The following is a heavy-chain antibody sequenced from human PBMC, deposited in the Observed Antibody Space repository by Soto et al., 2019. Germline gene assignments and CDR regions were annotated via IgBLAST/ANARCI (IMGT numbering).Heavy chain of an antibody. CDR2: IYAIGDT. J-gene: IGHJ4*02. Sequence: KPSETLSLTCTVSGFSISSYYWSWIRQTPGKGLEWIGYIYAIGDTAYNPSLKNRVTMSVDTSKNQFSLRLRSVTAADTAVYYCARRLDSWDQGTLVTVSS. V-gene: IGHV4-59*01. CDR1: GFSISSYY. CDR3: ARRLDS.